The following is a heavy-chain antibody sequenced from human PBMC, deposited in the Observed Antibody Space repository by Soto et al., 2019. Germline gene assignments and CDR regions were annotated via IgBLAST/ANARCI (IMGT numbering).Heavy chain of an antibody. CDR1: EFTFVEYP. CDR2: ISWNSGSI. V-gene: IGHV3-9*01. J-gene: IGHJ3*02. Sequence: PGGSLRLSCAAAEFTFVEYPMHWVRQAPGKDLERVSGISWNSGSIGYADSVKGRLTISRDNAKNSLYLQMNSLRAEDTALYYCAKDMSSMVVLMVYAISAAFDIWGQGTMVTVSS. CDR3: AKDMSSMVVLMVYAISAAFDI. D-gene: IGHD2-8*01.